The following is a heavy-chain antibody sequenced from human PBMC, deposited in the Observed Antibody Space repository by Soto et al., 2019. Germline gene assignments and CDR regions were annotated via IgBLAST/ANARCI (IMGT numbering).Heavy chain of an antibody. D-gene: IGHD6-13*01. CDR1: VYTFSNFW. CDR2: IYPGDHET. V-gene: IGHV5-51*01. J-gene: IGHJ4*02. CDR3: ARSPRSSPYFDY. Sequence: PGESLKIPCQCSVYTFSNFWIGWVRQLPGKGLEWMGIIYPGDHETRYSPSFHGKVTISADKSINTAYLQWNSLEASDTAFYFCARSPRSSPYFDYWGQGALVTVS.